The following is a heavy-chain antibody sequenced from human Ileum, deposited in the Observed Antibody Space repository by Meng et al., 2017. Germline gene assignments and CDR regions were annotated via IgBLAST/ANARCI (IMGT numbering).Heavy chain of an antibody. V-gene: IGHV4-34*01. CDR2: IDHSGGT. J-gene: IGHJ5*02. D-gene: IGHD1-26*01. CDR3: ARRVGATPYAYNWLDP. CDR1: GGSFSGYY. Sequence: QVQLQQWGAVLLMPSEPLSLTVVVYGGSFSGYYWSWIRQPPGKGLEWIGEIDHSGGTNYNPSLKNRVTISVDTSNNRFSLKLSSVKAADTALYFCARRVGATPYAYNWLDPWGQGTLVTVSS.